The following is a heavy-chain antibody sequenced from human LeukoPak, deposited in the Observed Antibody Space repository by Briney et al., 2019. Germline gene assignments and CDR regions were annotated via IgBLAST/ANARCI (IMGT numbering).Heavy chain of an antibody. CDR3: AKDFTFAYYDFWSGYYPDY. J-gene: IGHJ4*02. D-gene: IGHD3-3*01. Sequence: GGSLRLSCAASGFTFSNYGMHWVRQAPGKGLEWVAVISYDGSNKYYADSVKGRFTISRDNSKNTLYLQMNSLRAGDTAVYYCAKDFTFAYYDFWSGYYPDYWGQGTLVTVYS. CDR2: ISYDGSNK. V-gene: IGHV3-30*18. CDR1: GFTFSNYG.